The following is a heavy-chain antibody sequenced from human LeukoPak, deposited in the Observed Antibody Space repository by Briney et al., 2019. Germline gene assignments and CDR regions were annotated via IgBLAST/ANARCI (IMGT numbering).Heavy chain of an antibody. CDR1: GYTFTGYY. J-gene: IGHJ4*02. CDR2: INPNIGGT. Sequence: ASVKVSCKASGYTFTGYYIHWVRQAPGQGLEWMGWINPNIGGTNYAQKFQGRVTMTRDTSISTAYMELSSLRSDDTAVYYCARDRNGDGFAYFDYWGQGTLVTVSS. V-gene: IGHV1-2*02. CDR3: ARDRNGDGFAYFDY. D-gene: IGHD5-24*01.